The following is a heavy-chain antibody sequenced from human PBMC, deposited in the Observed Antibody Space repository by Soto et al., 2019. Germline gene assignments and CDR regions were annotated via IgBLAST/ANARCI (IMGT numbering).Heavy chain of an antibody. CDR1: GFTFSSYG. D-gene: IGHD3-9*01. V-gene: IGHV3-30*18. CDR3: AKVLMYYDILTGRYGMDV. Sequence: PGGSLRLSCAASGFTFSSYGMHWVRQAPGKGLEWVAVISYDGSNKYYADSVKGRFTISRDNSKNTLYLQMNSLRAEDTAVYYCAKVLMYYDILTGRYGMDVWGQGTTVTVSS. J-gene: IGHJ6*02. CDR2: ISYDGSNK.